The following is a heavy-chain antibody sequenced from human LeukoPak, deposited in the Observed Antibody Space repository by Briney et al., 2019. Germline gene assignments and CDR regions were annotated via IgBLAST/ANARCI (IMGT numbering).Heavy chain of an antibody. CDR3: AREKLTYYYGSGSPDDAFDI. CDR1: GGSISSGGYY. J-gene: IGHJ3*02. V-gene: IGHV4-31*03. D-gene: IGHD3-10*01. Sequence: SETLSLTCTVSGGSISSGGYYWSWIRQHPGKGLEWIGYIYYSGSTYYNPSLKSRVTISVDTSKNQFSLKLSSVTAADTAVYYCAREKLTYYYGSGSPDDAFDIWGQGTMVTVSS. CDR2: IYYSGST.